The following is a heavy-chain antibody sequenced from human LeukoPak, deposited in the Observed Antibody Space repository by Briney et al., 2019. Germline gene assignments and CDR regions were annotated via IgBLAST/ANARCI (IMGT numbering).Heavy chain of an antibody. Sequence: SETLSLTCTVSGGSISSYYWSWIRQPAGKGLEWIGEINHSGSTNYNPSLKSRVTISVDTSKNQFSLKLSSVTAADTAVYYCARGRGSSGWFDAFDIWGQGTMVTVSS. J-gene: IGHJ3*02. CDR2: INHSGST. V-gene: IGHV4-34*01. CDR3: ARGRGSSGWFDAFDI. D-gene: IGHD6-19*01. CDR1: GGSISSYY.